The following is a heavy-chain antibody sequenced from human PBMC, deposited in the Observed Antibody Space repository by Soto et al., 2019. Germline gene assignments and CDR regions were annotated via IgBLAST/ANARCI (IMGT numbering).Heavy chain of an antibody. Sequence: TGGSLRLSWVASGFSLSDDAVNWVRQAPGKGLEWVSFISSDSRTIYYADSVEGRFTVSRDNARTSVSLQMDSLRDEDAAVYYCARIKLVEWFFINVDVSDMDVWGQGTPVTVSS. D-gene: IGHD3-3*01. V-gene: IGHV3-48*02. CDR2: ISSDSRTI. CDR3: ARIKLVEWFFINVDVSDMDV. J-gene: IGHJ6*02. CDR1: GFSLSDDA.